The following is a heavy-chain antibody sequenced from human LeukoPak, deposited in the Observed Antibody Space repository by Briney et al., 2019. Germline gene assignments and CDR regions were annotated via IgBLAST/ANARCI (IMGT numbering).Heavy chain of an antibody. CDR1: GFTFSSYA. V-gene: IGHV3-23*01. CDR2: ISGSGGST. D-gene: IGHD6-13*01. J-gene: IGHJ4*02. Sequence: GGSLRLSCAASGFTFSSYAMSWVRQAPGKGLEWVSAISGSGGSTYYADSVKGRFTISRDNSKNTLYLQMNSLRAEDTAVYYCAKVKQQLSPRRGYFDYWGQGTLVTVSS. CDR3: AKVKQQLSPRRGYFDY.